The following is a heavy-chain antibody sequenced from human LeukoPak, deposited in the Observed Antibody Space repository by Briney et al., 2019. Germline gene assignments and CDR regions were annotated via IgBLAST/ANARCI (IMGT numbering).Heavy chain of an antibody. J-gene: IGHJ4*02. D-gene: IGHD2-15*01. CDR3: ARVAACSSGGSCYPGGLDY. Sequence: ASVKVSCKASGYTFTSYDINWVRQATGQGLEWMGWMNPNSGNTGYAQKFQGRVTITRNTSISTAYMELSSLRSEDTAVYYCARVAACSSGGSCYPGGLDYWGQGTLVTVSS. CDR2: MNPNSGNT. CDR1: GYTFTSYD. V-gene: IGHV1-8*03.